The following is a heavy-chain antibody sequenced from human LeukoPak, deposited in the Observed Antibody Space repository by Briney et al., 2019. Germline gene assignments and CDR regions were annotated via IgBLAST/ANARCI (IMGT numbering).Heavy chain of an antibody. CDR3: ARGCGSSWYGWFDP. V-gene: IGHV4-34*01. CDR2: INHSGST. D-gene: IGHD6-13*01. CDR1: GGSFSGYH. J-gene: IGHJ5*02. Sequence: PSETLSLTCAVYGGSFSGYHWSWIRQPPGKGLEWIGEINHSGSTNYNPSLKSRVTISVDTSKNQFSLKLSSVTAADTAVYYCARGCGSSWYGWFDPWGQGTLVTVSS.